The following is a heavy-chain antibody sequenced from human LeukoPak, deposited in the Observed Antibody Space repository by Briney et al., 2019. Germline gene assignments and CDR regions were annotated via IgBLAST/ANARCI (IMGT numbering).Heavy chain of an antibody. J-gene: IGHJ4*02. CDR1: GGTFSSYA. D-gene: IGHD3-22*01. CDR3: ARAFNGDYYDSSGYYS. Sequence: SVKVSCKASGGTFSSYAISWVRQAPGQGLEWMGRIIPIFGTANYAQKFQGRVTMTRDTSTSTVYMELSSLRSEDTAVYYCARAFNGDYYDSSGYYSWGQGTLVTVSS. CDR2: IIPIFGTA. V-gene: IGHV1-69*05.